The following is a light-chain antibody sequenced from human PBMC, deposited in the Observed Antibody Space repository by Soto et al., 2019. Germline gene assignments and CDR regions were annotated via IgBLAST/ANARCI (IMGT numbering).Light chain of an antibody. V-gene: IGKV1-5*03. CDR2: KAS. Sequence: DIQMTPSPSTLSASVGDRVTIPCRASQSISSWLAWYQQKPWKAPKLLIYKASSLESGVPSRFSGSGSGTEFTLTISSLQPDDFATYYCQQYNSYPLTFGGGTKVDIK. CDR1: QSISSW. CDR3: QQYNSYPLT. J-gene: IGKJ4*01.